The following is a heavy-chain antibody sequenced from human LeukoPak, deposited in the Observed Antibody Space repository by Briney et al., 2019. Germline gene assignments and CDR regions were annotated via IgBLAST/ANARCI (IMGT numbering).Heavy chain of an antibody. CDR2: IIPIFGTA. V-gene: IGHV1-69*13. Sequence: GASVKVSCKASGGTFSSYAISWVRQAPGQGLEWMGGIIPIFGTANYAQKFQGRVTITADESTSTAYMELSSLRSEDTAVYYCARETRAVAGTGYDYWGQGTLVTVSS. D-gene: IGHD6-19*01. CDR3: ARETRAVAGTGYDY. J-gene: IGHJ4*02. CDR1: GGTFSSYA.